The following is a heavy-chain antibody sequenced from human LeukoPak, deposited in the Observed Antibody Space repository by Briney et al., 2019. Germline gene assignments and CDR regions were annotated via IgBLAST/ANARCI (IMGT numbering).Heavy chain of an antibody. CDR3: ARVVLRFLEWSIHFDY. CDR1: GFTFSSYW. J-gene: IGHJ4*02. D-gene: IGHD3-3*01. CDR2: IKQDGSEK. V-gene: IGHV3-7*01. Sequence: PGGSLRLSCAASGFTFSSYWMSWVRQAPGKGLEWVANIKQDGSEKYYVDSVKGRSTISRDNAKNSLYLQMNSLRAEDTAVYYCARVVLRFLEWSIHFDYWGQGTLVTVSS.